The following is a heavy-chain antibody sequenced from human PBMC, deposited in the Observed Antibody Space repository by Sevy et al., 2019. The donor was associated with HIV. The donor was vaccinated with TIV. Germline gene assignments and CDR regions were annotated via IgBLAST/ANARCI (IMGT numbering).Heavy chain of an antibody. Sequence: GGSLRLSCAASGFTFSNYDMHWVRQAAGKGLEWVSGIGTAGDTYYSASVKGRFTIARENAKNSLYFLMNGLRSGDTALYYCARALVRGHILGAFDVWGRGTMVTVSS. J-gene: IGHJ3*01. D-gene: IGHD3-10*01. CDR1: GFTFSNYD. CDR2: IGTAGDT. CDR3: ARALVRGHILGAFDV. V-gene: IGHV3-13*01.